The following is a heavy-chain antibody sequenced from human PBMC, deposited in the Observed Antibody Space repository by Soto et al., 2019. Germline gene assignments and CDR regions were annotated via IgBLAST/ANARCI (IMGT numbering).Heavy chain of an antibody. CDR3: ARGGWSLDD. J-gene: IGHJ4*02. V-gene: IGHV4-59*01. D-gene: IGHD2-15*01. Sequence: QVQLQESGPGLVKPSETLSLTCTVSGGSMSNFYWSWIRQPPGKGLEWIGYIYYNGNTNYNPSLRCRIPVSVDTSTNQFSLKPNSVTAADTAVYYCARGGWSLDDWGQGALVTVSS. CDR1: GGSMSNFY. CDR2: IYYNGNT.